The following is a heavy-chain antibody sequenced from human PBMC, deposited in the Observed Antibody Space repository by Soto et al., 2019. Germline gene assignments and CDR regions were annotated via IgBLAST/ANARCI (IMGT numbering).Heavy chain of an antibody. Sequence: SETLSLTCTVSGGSISSSSYYWGWIRQPPGKGLEWIGSIYYSGSTYYNPSLKSRVTISVDTSKNQFSLKLSSVTAADTAVYYCARHAYNWNPFDYWGQGTLVTVLL. D-gene: IGHD1-20*01. CDR3: ARHAYNWNPFDY. J-gene: IGHJ4*02. V-gene: IGHV4-39*01. CDR2: IYYSGST. CDR1: GGSISSSSYY.